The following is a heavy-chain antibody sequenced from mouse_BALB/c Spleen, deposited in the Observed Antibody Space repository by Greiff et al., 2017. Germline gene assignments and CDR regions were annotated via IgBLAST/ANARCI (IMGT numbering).Heavy chain of an antibody. CDR2: ISSGGGST. V-gene: IGHV5-12-1*01. CDR1: GFAFSSYD. CDR3: ARHEEAYFDY. J-gene: IGHJ2*01. Sequence: DVKLVESGGGLVKPGGSLKLSCAASGFAFSSYDMSWVRQTPEKRLEWVAYISSGGGSTYYPDTVKGRFTISRDNAKNTLYLQMSSLKSEDTAMYYCARHEEAYFDYWGQGTTLTVSS.